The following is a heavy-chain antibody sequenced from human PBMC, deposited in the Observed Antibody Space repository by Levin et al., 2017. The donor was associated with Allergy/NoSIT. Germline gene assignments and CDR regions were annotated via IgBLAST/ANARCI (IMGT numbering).Heavy chain of an antibody. J-gene: IGHJ4*02. Sequence: GESLKISCKGSGYSFYNHWIGWVRQMPGQGLEWMGIIFPADSDTKYSPSFQGQVTISADTSISTAYLQWSSLEASDTAIYYCASSIEGVFDYWGQGTLVTVSS. V-gene: IGHV5-51*01. CDR2: IFPADSDT. CDR1: GYSFYNHW. D-gene: IGHD2/OR15-2a*01. CDR3: ASSIEGVFDY.